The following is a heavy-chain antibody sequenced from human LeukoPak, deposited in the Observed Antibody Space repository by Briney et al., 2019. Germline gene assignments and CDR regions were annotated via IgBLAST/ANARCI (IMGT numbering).Heavy chain of an antibody. V-gene: IGHV4-34*01. CDR3: ARDGILTDYFDY. D-gene: IGHD3-9*01. J-gene: IGHJ4*02. CDR1: GGSFSGYY. Sequence: SETLSLTCAVYGGSFSGYYWSWIRQPPGKGLEWIGEINHSGSTNYNPSLKSRVTISVDTSKNQFSLKLSSVTAADTAVYYCARDGILTDYFDYWGQGTLVTVSS. CDR2: INHSGST.